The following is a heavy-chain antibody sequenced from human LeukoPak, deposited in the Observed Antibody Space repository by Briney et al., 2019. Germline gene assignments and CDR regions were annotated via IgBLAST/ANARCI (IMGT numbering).Heavy chain of an antibody. J-gene: IGHJ4*02. Sequence: GGSVKVSCKASGYTFTSYYMHWVRQAPGQGLEWMGWIDPNSVGTDYAQKVKGRVTMTRDTSISTAYVERRRLRSDDTAVYYSARWDYYHDSSATGNAPRPIDYWGQGTPVTVSS. CDR3: ARWDYYHDSSATGNAPRPIDY. D-gene: IGHD3-22*01. CDR1: GYTFTSYY. V-gene: IGHV1-2*02. CDR2: IDPNSVGT.